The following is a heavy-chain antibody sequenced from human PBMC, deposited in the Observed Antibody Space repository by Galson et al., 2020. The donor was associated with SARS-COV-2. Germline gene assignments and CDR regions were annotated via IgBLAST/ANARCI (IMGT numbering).Heavy chain of an antibody. CDR3: ALSSGWAVTGHNWLDP. D-gene: IGHD1-20*01. J-gene: IGHJ5*02. V-gene: IGHV2-5*02. CDR2: IFWDNDK. Sequence: KMSGPTLVKPTQTLTLTCTFSGFSLHTSGVGVGWIRQPPGKALEWLALIFWDNDKWYSPSLKSRLNINNDASKNQVVLTMTNMEPVDTATYYCALSSGWAVTGHNWLDPWGQGTLVTVSS. CDR1: GFSLHTSGVG.